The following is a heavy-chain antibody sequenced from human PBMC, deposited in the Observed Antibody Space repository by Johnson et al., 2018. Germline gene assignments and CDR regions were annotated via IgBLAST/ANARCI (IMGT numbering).Heavy chain of an antibody. J-gene: IGHJ6*02. V-gene: IGHV3-7*01. CDR1: GFTFSNYG. Sequence: VQLVESGGGLVQPGGSLRLSCAASGFTFSNYGMHWVRQAPGSKGLEWVANIKQDGSEKHYVDSVKGRFTISRDSAKSSLKLQMNSLRAEDTAVYYCAKGHGYYYGMDVWGQGTTVTVSS. CDR2: IKQDGSEK. CDR3: AKGHGYYYGMDV.